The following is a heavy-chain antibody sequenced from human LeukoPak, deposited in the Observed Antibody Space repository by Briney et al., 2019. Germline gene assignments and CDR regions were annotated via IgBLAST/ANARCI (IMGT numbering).Heavy chain of an antibody. J-gene: IGHJ4*02. V-gene: IGHV1-18*01. D-gene: IGHD3-9*01. CDR1: GYTFTSYD. Sequence: EASVKVSCTASGYTFTSYDINWVRQATGQGLEWMGWMNPNSGNTNYAQKLQGRVTMTTDTSTSTAYMELRSLRSDDTAVYYCARDAYDILTGSARNFDYWGRGTLVTVSS. CDR3: ARDAYDILTGSARNFDY. CDR2: MNPNSGNT.